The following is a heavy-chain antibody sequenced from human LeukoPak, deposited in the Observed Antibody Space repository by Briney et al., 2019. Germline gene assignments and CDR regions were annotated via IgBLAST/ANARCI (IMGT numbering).Heavy chain of an antibody. CDR2: FDPEDGET. Sequence: ASVKVSCKVSGYTLTELSMHWVRQAPGKGLEWMGGFDPEDGETIYAQKFQGRVTMTEDTSTDTAYMELSSLRSEDTAVYYCATGLTIFGVPPAFDIWGQGTVATVSS. CDR3: ATGLTIFGVPPAFDI. CDR1: GYTLTELS. V-gene: IGHV1-24*01. D-gene: IGHD3-3*01. J-gene: IGHJ3*02.